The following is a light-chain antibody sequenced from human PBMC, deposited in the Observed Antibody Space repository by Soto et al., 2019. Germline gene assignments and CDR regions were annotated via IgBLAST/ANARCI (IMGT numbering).Light chain of an antibody. CDR1: QSVSSN. CDR3: QQYNNWPYT. CDR2: GAS. V-gene: IGKV3-15*01. Sequence: EIVMTQSPATLSVSPGERATLSCRASQSVSSNLAWYQQKPGQAPRLLIYGASTRATGIPARFSGSGSGTDFTLTFSSLQSEDFSVYYCQQYNNWPYTFGQGTKLEIK. J-gene: IGKJ2*01.